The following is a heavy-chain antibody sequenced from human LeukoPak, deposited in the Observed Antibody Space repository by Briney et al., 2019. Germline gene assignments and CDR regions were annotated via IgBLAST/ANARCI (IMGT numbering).Heavy chain of an antibody. D-gene: IGHD3-16*01. CDR2: IWYDGSNK. Sequence: GGSLRLSCAASGFTFSSYGMHWVRQAPGKGLEWVAVIWYDGSNKYYADSVKGRFTISRDNSKNTLYLQMISLRAEDTAVYYCARDEGYARGAFDIWGQGTMVTVSS. V-gene: IGHV3-33*01. CDR1: GFTFSSYG. CDR3: ARDEGYARGAFDI. J-gene: IGHJ3*02.